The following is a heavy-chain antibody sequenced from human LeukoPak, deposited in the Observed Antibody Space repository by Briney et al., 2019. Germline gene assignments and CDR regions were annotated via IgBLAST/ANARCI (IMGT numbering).Heavy chain of an antibody. J-gene: IGHJ3*02. V-gene: IGHV4-4*07. CDR2: ISPSGST. Sequence: SETLSLTCTVSGGSISSYYWSWIRQPAGKGLEWIGRISPSGSTNYNPSLKSRVTMSGDTSKNQFSLNLISVTAADTAVYYCARAVQYPHTFDIWGQGTIVTVSS. D-gene: IGHD2-2*01. CDR1: GGSISSYY. CDR3: ARAVQYPHTFDI.